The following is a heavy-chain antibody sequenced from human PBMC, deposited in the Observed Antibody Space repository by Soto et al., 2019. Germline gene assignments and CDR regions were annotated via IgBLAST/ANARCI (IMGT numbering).Heavy chain of an antibody. CDR3: VTVNLVGAAYYSDY. V-gene: IGHV4-30-4*08. CDR2: VYYSGTT. Sequence: PSETLSLTCTVSGGSVSSGSYYWSWIRQPPGKGLEWIGYVYYSGTTYSHPSLNSRVSISVDTSENQFSLRLTSVTAADTAVYYCVTVNLVGAAYYSDYWGPGTLVTVSS. J-gene: IGHJ4*02. CDR1: GGSVSSGSYY. D-gene: IGHD1-26*01.